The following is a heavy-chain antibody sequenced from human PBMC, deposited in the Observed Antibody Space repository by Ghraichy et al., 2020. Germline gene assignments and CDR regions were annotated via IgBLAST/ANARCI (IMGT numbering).Heavy chain of an antibody. CDR2: INGKGDNT. Sequence: LSLTCAASGFTFISYSMSWVRQALGKGLEWVSGINGKGDNTYYADSVKGRFTISRDSSTNTLYLQLHSLRAEDTAFYFCAKEMFSSPRSAFHSWGQGTLVTVSS. CDR3: AKEMFSSPRSAFHS. V-gene: IGHV3-23*01. D-gene: IGHD6-13*01. CDR1: GFTFISYS. J-gene: IGHJ4*02.